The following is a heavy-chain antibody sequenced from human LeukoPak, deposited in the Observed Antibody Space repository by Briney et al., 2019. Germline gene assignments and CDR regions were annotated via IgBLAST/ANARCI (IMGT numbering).Heavy chain of an antibody. D-gene: IGHD3-22*01. Sequence: GGSLRLSCTTSGFTFTSYWLGWVRQAPGKGPEWVTNMNGDGSEVYYLDSVRGRFTISRDTAKKSVYLQMDSLRAEDTAMYYCAKDNGYYDSSGYFNYWGQGTLVTVSS. CDR3: AKDNGYYDSSGYFNY. V-gene: IGHV3-7*01. CDR2: MNGDGSEV. CDR1: GFTFTSYW. J-gene: IGHJ4*02.